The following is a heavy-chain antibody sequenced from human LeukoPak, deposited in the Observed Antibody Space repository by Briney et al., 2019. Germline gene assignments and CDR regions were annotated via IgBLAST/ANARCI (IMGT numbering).Heavy chain of an antibody. CDR2: IWYDGSNK. Sequence: GGSLRLSCAASGFTFSSYGMHWVRQAPGKGLEWVAVIWYDGSNKYYADSVKGRFTISRDNSKNTLYLQMNSLRAEDTAVYYCAKDPYYYDSSGYCDYWGQGTLVTASS. CDR3: AKDPYYYDSSGYCDY. CDR1: GFTFSSYG. V-gene: IGHV3-33*06. J-gene: IGHJ4*02. D-gene: IGHD3-22*01.